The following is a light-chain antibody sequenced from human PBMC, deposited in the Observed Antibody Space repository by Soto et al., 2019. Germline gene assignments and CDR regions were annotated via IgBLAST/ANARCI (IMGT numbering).Light chain of an antibody. CDR2: DVG. V-gene: IGLV2-14*01. J-gene: IGLJ2*01. CDR1: SSYVGGYNY. CDR3: SSYTSSSTLI. Sequence: QAVVTQPASVSGSPGQSITISCTGTSSYVGGYNYVSWYQQHPGRAPKLMIYDVGNRPSGVSNRFSGSKSGNTASLTISGLQAEDEADYYCSSYTSSSTLIFGGGTKLTVL.